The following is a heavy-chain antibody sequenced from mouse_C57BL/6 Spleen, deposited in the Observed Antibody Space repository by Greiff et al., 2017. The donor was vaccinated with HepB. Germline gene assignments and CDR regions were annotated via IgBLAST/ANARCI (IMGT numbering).Heavy chain of an antibody. V-gene: IGHV1-15*01. J-gene: IGHJ4*01. CDR2: IDPETGGT. D-gene: IGHD2-2*01. Sequence: QVQLKQSGAELVRPGASVTLSCKASGYTFTDYEMHWVKQTPVHGLEWIGAIDPETGGTAYNQKFKGKATLTVDKSSSTAYMQLSSLTSEDSAVYYCARWEGYDGYAMDYWGQGTSVTVSS. CDR3: ARWEGYDGYAMDY. CDR1: GYTFTDYE.